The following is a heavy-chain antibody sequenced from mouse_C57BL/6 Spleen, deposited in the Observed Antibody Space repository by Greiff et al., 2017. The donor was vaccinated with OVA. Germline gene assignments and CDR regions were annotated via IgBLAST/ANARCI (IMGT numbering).Heavy chain of an antibody. Sequence: VKLVESGPGLVAPSQSLSITCTVSGFSLTSYGVSWVRQPPGKGLEWLGVIGGDGGTNYHSALISRLSISKDNTKSQVFLKLNSLQTDDTATYYCAKGMTTVVVTDYAMDYWGQGTSVTVSS. CDR3: AKGMTTVVVTDYAMDY. J-gene: IGHJ4*01. CDR1: GFSLTSYG. CDR2: IGGDGGT. D-gene: IGHD1-1*01. V-gene: IGHV2-3*01.